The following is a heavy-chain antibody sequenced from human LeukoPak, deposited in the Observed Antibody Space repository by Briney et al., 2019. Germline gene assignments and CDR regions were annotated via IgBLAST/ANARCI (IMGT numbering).Heavy chain of an antibody. V-gene: IGHV3-30*19. Sequence: GESLKISCKGSGYSFTSYWIGWVRQAPGKGLEWVAVISYDGSNKYYADSVKGRFTISRDNSKNTLYLQMNSLRAEDTAVYYCARDGAHDAFDIWGQGTMVTVSS. CDR2: ISYDGSNK. J-gene: IGHJ3*02. CDR1: GYSFTSYW. CDR3: ARDGAHDAFDI. D-gene: IGHD3-16*01.